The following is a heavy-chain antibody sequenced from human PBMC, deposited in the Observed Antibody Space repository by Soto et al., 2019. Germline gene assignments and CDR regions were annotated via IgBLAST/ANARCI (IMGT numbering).Heavy chain of an antibody. D-gene: IGHD3-16*01. J-gene: IGHJ6*02. CDR1: GFTFSRYA. CDR2: ISYDGRNQ. V-gene: IGHV3-30*04. CDR3: ARDNRGSNAYHYYYGMDV. Sequence: QVQLVESGGGVVQPGRSLRLSCAASGFTFSRYAMHWVRQAPGKGLEWVAVISYDGRNQYYADSVKGRFTISRDNSKNTRFLQMSSLRAEDTALYYWARDNRGSNAYHYYYGMDVWGQGTTVTVSS.